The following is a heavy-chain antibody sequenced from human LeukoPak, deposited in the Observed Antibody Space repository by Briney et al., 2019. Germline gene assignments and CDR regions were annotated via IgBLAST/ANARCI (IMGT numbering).Heavy chain of an antibody. D-gene: IGHD3-22*01. CDR1: GYSFTSYW. V-gene: IGHV5-51*01. J-gene: IGHJ3*02. CDR3: ERQYYYDSSGYQMDFDI. Sequence: GESLKISCNVSGYSFTSYWIGWVRQMPGKGLQWIGIIYPGHSDTRYSPSFQGQVTISAAKSISTASLQWRSMKASDTAMYYCERQYYYDSSGYQMDFDIWGQGTMVTVSS. CDR2: IYPGHSDT.